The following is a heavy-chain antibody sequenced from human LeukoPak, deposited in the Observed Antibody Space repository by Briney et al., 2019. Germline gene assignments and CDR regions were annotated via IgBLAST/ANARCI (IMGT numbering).Heavy chain of an antibody. CDR1: GFTFSTYA. D-gene: IGHD4-17*01. CDR2: ISGSGDST. Sequence: GGSLRLSCAASGFTFSTYAMSWVRQAPGKGLEWVSSISGSGDSTYYGDSVKGRFTISRDNSKNTLFLQMNSLRAEDTAVYYCAKWARNYGDYRASDYWGQGTLVTVSS. J-gene: IGHJ4*02. CDR3: AKWARNYGDYRASDY. V-gene: IGHV3-23*01.